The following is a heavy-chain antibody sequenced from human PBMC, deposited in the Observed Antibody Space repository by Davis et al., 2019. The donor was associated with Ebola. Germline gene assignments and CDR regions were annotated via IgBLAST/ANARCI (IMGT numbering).Heavy chain of an antibody. Sequence: GESLKISCAASGFTLSSYAMNWVRQAPGKGLEWVAVISNDGSHTYYADSVKGRFTISRDNSKNTLYLQMNSLRAEDTAVYYCARQLPLQSYFDYWGQGTLVTVSS. CDR1: GFTLSSYA. J-gene: IGHJ4*02. CDR3: ARQLPLQSYFDY. V-gene: IGHV3-30-3*01. CDR2: ISNDGSHT. D-gene: IGHD5-24*01.